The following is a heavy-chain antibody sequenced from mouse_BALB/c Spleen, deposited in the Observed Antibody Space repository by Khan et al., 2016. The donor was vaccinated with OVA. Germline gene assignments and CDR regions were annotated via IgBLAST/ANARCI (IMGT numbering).Heavy chain of an antibody. CDR2: IYPGSDNA. CDR3: ARGDGYYVYFDY. Sequence: QMQLKQSGPELVKPGASVKMSCKASGYTFTYYVITWVKQRTGQGLEWIGEIYPGSDNAYYNERFKGKATLTADKSSNTTHMQLSSLTSEDSAVYFCARGDGYYVYFDYWGQGTTLTVS. J-gene: IGHJ2*01. CDR1: GYTFTYYV. D-gene: IGHD2-3*01. V-gene: IGHV1-77*01.